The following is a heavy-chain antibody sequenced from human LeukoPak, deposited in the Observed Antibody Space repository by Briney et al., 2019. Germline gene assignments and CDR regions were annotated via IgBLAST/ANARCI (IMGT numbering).Heavy chain of an antibody. CDR2: SYIGGNT. J-gene: IGHJ4*02. CDR1: GFTVSSNY. Sequence: GGSLRLSCAASGFTVSSNYMSWVRQAPGKGLEWVSVSYIGGNTQYADSVKGRLTLSRDNSKNTMYLQMNSLRGEDPCMYFCATISDLLYYFVTCGQGDLVTVSS. V-gene: IGHV3-66*01. CDR3: ATISDLLYYFVT.